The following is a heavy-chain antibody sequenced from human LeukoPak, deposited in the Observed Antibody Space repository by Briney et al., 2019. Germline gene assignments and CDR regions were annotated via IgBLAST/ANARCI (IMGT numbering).Heavy chain of an antibody. V-gene: IGHV3-23*01. J-gene: IGHJ3*02. CDR3: AKDIRGFGELGAFDI. D-gene: IGHD3-10*01. CDR1: GFTFSSYA. CDR2: ISGSGGST. Sequence: GGSLRLPCAASGFTFSSYAMSWVRQAPGKGLEWVSAISGSGGSTYYADSVKGRFTISRDNSKNTLYLQMNSLRAEDTALYYCAKDIRGFGELGAFDIWGQGTMVTVSS.